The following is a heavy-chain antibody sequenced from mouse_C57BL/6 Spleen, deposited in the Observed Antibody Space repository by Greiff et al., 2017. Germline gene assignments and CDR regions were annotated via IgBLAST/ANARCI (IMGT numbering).Heavy chain of an antibody. J-gene: IGHJ3*01. V-gene: IGHV1-61*01. D-gene: IGHD1-1*01. Sequence: QVQLQQPGAELVRPGSSVKLSCKASGYTFTSYWMDWVKQRPGQGLEWIGNIYPSDSETHYNQKFKDKATLTVAKSSSTAYMQLSSLTSEDAAVYYWASGTTLVPFAYWGQGTLVTVSA. CDR3: ASGTTLVPFAY. CDR1: GYTFTSYW. CDR2: IYPSDSET.